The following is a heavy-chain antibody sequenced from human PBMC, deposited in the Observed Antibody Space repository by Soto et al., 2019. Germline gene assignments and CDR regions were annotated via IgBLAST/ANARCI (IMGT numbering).Heavy chain of an antibody. CDR1: GYTFTSYD. J-gene: IGHJ4*02. D-gene: IGHD3-22*01. V-gene: IGHV1-8*01. CDR2: MNPNSGNT. CDR3: ARADYYDRSGYLLPCGY. Sequence: QVQLVQSGAEVKKPGASVKVSCKASGYTFTSYDINWVRQATGQGLEWMGWMNPNSGNTGYAQKFQGRVAMTRNTSISTAYMELSSLRSEDTAVYYCARADYYDRSGYLLPCGYWGQGTLVTVSS.